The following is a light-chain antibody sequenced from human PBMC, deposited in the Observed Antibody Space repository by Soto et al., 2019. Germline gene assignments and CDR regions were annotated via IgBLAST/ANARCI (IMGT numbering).Light chain of an antibody. CDR2: DNN. CDR3: GTWDSSLSDVV. CDR1: SSKIKSQY. Sequence: QSVLTQPPSVSAATGQKVTNSCSGSSSKIKSQYVSWYQQLPGTAPKLLIYDNNKRPSGIPDRFSGSKSGTSATLGITGLQTGDEADYYCGTWDSSLSDVVFGGGTKLTVL. J-gene: IGLJ2*01. V-gene: IGLV1-51*01.